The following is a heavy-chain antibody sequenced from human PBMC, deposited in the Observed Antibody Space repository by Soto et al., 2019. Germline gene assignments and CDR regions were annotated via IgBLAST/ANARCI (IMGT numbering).Heavy chain of an antibody. D-gene: IGHD6-19*01. Sequence: ASVKVSCKASGYTFTSSAMHCVRQAPGQRLEWMGWINAGNGNTKYSQKFQGRVTITRDTSASTAYMELSSLRSEDTAVYYCARGPIAVAGGLDPWGQGTLVTVSS. CDR3: ARGPIAVAGGLDP. CDR2: INAGNGNT. V-gene: IGHV1-3*01. J-gene: IGHJ5*02. CDR1: GYTFTSSA.